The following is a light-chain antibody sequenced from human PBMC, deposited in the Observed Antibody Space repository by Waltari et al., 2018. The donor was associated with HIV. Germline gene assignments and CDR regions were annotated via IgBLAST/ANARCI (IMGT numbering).Light chain of an antibody. V-gene: IGLV2-11*01. CDR1: NSDVGAYNY. CDR2: DVY. Sequence: QSALTQPRSVSGSPGQSVTISCTGTNSDVGAYNYVGWYQQYPGKAPKLLIYDVYKRPSWVPDRSSGSKSGNTASLTISGLQAEDEADYHCCSFTQSHTAVFGGGTKLTVL. CDR3: CSFTQSHTAV. J-gene: IGLJ2*01.